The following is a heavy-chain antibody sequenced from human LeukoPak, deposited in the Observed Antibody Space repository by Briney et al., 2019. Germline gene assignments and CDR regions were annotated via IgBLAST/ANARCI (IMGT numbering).Heavy chain of an antibody. D-gene: IGHD3-22*01. CDR2: ISAYNGNT. Sequence: ASVKVSCKASGYTITSYGISWVRQAPGQGLEWMGWISAYNGNTNYAQKLQGRVTMTTDTSTSTAYMELRSLRSDDTAVYYCARAIYDSSGYYPDYWGQGTLVTVSS. V-gene: IGHV1-18*01. CDR1: GYTITSYG. J-gene: IGHJ4*02. CDR3: ARAIYDSSGYYPDY.